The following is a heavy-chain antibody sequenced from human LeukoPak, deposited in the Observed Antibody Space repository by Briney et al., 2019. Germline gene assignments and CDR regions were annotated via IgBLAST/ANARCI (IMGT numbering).Heavy chain of an antibody. CDR2: ISTYNGKT. D-gene: IGHD2-8*01. J-gene: IGHJ6*03. Sequence: ASVKVSCKASGGTFSSYGISWVRQAPGQGLEWVGWISTYNGKTDYAQKLQGRVTMTTDTSTSTAYMELRSLRSDDTAVYYCARRVYRLHYMDVWGKGTPVTVSS. CDR1: GGTFSSYG. V-gene: IGHV1-18*01. CDR3: ARRVYRLHYMDV.